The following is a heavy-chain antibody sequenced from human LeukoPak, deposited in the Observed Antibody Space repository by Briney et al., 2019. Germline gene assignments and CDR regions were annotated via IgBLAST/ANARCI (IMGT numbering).Heavy chain of an antibody. V-gene: IGHV3-53*01. J-gene: IGHJ4*02. CDR2: IYSGDTT. CDR3: ARDYQLGPYY. CDR1: GFTFSSNY. Sequence: GGSLRLSCAASGFTFSSNYMSWVRQAPGKGLEWVSVIYSGDTTHYADSVKGRFTISRANSENTLYLQMNSLRAEDTAVYYCARDYQLGPYYWGQGTLVTVSS. D-gene: IGHD3-10*01.